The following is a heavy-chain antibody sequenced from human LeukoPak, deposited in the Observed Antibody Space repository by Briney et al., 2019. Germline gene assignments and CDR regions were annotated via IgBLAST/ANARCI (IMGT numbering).Heavy chain of an antibody. CDR1: GGSFSGYY. V-gene: IGHV4-34*06. CDR2: INHSGST. J-gene: IGHJ4*02. Sequence: SETLSLTCAVYGGSFSGYYWSWIRQPPGKGLEWIGEINHSGSTNYNPSLKNRVTMSVDKSKNQFSLKLGSVTAADTAVYYCASTAGSYFHFDYWGQGTLVTVSS. D-gene: IGHD3-10*01. CDR3: ASTAGSYFHFDY.